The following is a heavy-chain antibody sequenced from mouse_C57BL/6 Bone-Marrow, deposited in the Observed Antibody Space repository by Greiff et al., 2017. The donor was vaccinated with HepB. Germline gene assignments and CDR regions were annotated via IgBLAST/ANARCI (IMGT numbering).Heavy chain of an antibody. V-gene: IGHV1-9*01. D-gene: IGHD1-1*01. CDR1: GYTFTGYW. Sequence: VQLQQSGAELMKPGASVKLSCKATGYTFTGYWIEWEKQRPGHGLEWIGEILPGSGSTNYNEKFKGKATFTADTSSNTAYMQLSSLTTEDSAIYYCAITTVVARYWYFDVWGTGTTVTVSS. J-gene: IGHJ1*03. CDR3: AITTVVARYWYFDV. CDR2: ILPGSGST.